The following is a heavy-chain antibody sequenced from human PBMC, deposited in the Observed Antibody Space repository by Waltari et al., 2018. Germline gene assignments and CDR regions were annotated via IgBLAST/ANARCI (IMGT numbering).Heavy chain of an antibody. V-gene: IGHV4-4*02. Sequence: QVQLQESGPGLVTPSGTLSLTCPVSGGPISSSNWWRWLRQPPGKGLEWIGEIYHSGSTNYNPSLKSRVTISVDKSKNQFSLKLSSVTAADTAVYYCARDRKDYYYGMDVWGQGTTVTVSS. CDR2: IYHSGST. J-gene: IGHJ6*02. CDR1: GGPISSSNW. CDR3: ARDRKDYYYGMDV.